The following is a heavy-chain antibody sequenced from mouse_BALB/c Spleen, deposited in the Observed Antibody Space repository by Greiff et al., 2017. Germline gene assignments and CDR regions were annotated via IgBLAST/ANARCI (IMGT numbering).Heavy chain of an antibody. J-gene: IGHJ1*01. D-gene: IGHD2-10*02. CDR1: GFSLTSYG. Sequence: QVQLQQSGPGLVAPSQSLSITCTVSGFSLTSYGVHWVRQPPGKGLEWLGVIWAGGSTNYNSALMSRLSISKDNSKSQVFLKMNSLQTDDTAMYYCARVQYGNYWYFDVWGAGTTVTVSS. V-gene: IGHV2-9*02. CDR3: ARVQYGNYWYFDV. CDR2: IWAGGST.